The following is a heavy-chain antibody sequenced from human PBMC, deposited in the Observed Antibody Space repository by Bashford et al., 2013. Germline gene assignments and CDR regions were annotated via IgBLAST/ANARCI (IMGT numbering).Heavy chain of an antibody. V-gene: IGHV3-23*01. Sequence: GGSLRLSCAASGFTFDDSAMHWVRQAPGKGPEWVSIIGVDGQTTKYADSVKGRFTISRDNSKNTVFLQMNSLRAEDTAVYYCAKDLFGSGRYHIWGQGTMVTVSS. J-gene: IGHJ3*02. CDR3: AKDLFGSGRYHI. CDR2: IGVDGQTT. D-gene: IGHD1-26*01. CDR1: GFTFDDSA.